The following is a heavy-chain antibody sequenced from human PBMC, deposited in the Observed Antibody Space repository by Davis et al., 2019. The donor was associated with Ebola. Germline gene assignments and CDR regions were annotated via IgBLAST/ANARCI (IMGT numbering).Heavy chain of an antibody. Sequence: ASVKVSCKASGYTFTGYYMHWVRQAPGQGLEWMGWINPNSGGTNYAQKFQGRVTMTRDTSISTAYMELSSLRSDDTAVYYCARVCSSWYGWFDPWGQGTLVTVSS. V-gene: IGHV1-2*02. CDR3: ARVCSSWYGWFDP. CDR2: INPNSGGT. D-gene: IGHD6-13*01. J-gene: IGHJ5*02. CDR1: GYTFTGYY.